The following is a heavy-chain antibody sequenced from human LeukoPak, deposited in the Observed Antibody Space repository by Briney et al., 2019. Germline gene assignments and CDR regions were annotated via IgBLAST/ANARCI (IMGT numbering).Heavy chain of an antibody. CDR3: VKGYCSSISCSLIDY. J-gene: IGHJ4*02. CDR2: ISSNGGST. Sequence: GGSLRLSCSASGFALSRYGMHWVRQAPGKGLEYVSGISSNGGSTNYADSVKGRFTISRDNSKNTLHLQMSSLRAEDTAVYYCVKGYCSSISCSLIDYGGQGTLVTVSS. V-gene: IGHV3-64D*06. CDR1: GFALSRYG. D-gene: IGHD2-2*01.